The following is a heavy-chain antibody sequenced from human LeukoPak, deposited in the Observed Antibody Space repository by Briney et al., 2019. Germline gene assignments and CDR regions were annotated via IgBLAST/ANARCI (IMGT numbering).Heavy chain of an antibody. V-gene: IGHV4-61*02. CDR3: AREGYVEELNY. D-gene: IGHD5-12*01. J-gene: IGHJ4*02. Sequence: SETLSLTCTVSGDSISSGRYYWSWIRQPAGKGLEWIGRIYTSGSTNYNPSLKSRVTISVGTSKNQFSLKLSSVTAADTAVYYCAREGYVEELNYWGQGTLVTVSS. CDR1: GDSISSGRYY. CDR2: IYTSGST.